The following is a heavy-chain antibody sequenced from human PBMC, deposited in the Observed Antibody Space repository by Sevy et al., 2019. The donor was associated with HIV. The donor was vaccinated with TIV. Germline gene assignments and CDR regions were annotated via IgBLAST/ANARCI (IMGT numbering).Heavy chain of an antibody. CDR2: IYHSGST. D-gene: IGHD3-22*01. CDR3: AREGPQYDSSGYYFFDY. V-gene: IGHV4-38-2*02. Sequence: SETLSLTCAVSGYSISSGYYWGWIRQPPGKGLEWIGSIYHSGSTYYNPSLKSPVTISVDTSKNQFSLKLCSVTAAVTAEDYCAREGPQYDSSGYYFFDYWGQGTLVTVSS. J-gene: IGHJ4*02. CDR1: GYSISSGYY.